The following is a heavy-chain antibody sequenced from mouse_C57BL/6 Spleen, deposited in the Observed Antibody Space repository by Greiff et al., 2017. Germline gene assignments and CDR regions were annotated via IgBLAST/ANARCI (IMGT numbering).Heavy chain of an antibody. CDR2: INYDGSST. Sequence: EVKVVESEGGLVQPGSSMKLSCTASGFTFSDYYMAWVRQVPEKGLEWVANINYDGSSTYYLDSLKSRFIISRDNAKNILYLQMSSLKSEDTATYYCAREGYGRGYAMDYWGQGTSVTVSA. D-gene: IGHD1-1*01. CDR1: GFTFSDYY. CDR3: AREGYGRGYAMDY. J-gene: IGHJ4*01. V-gene: IGHV5-16*01.